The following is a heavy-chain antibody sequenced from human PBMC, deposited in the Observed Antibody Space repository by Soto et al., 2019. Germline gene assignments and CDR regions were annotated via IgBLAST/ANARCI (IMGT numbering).Heavy chain of an antibody. J-gene: IGHJ4*02. D-gene: IGHD6-19*01. CDR1: GFTFSAFA. Sequence: EVQLLESGGGLVQPGGSLTLSCAASGFTFSAFALSWVRQAPGEGLEWVSGIVGSGGRTYYADSVNGRFTISRDNSKNTVYLQMSSLRAEDTAMYYCAKDPAGMYSSGWSQSFDFWGQGTQVTVSS. CDR3: AKDPAGMYSSGWSQSFDF. CDR2: IVGSGGRT. V-gene: IGHV3-23*01.